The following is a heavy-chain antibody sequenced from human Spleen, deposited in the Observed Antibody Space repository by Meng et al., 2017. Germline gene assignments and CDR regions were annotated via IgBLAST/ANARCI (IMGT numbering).Heavy chain of an antibody. Sequence: QGQLQESGPGRVRASGTLSLTCAVSGYSISRGHWWSWVRQSPGKGLQWIGEIEHSEGPNYNPSLKSRVTISVDTSKNQISLELTSVTAADTAVYYCARNGAYCLEYWGQGSLVTVSS. CDR2: IEHSEGP. D-gene: IGHD2-21*01. J-gene: IGHJ4*02. CDR1: GYSISRGHW. V-gene: IGHV4-4*02. CDR3: ARNGAYCLEY.